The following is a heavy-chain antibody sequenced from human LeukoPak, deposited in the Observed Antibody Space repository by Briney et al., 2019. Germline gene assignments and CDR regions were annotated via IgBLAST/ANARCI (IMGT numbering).Heavy chain of an antibody. CDR2: IYSGGST. CDR1: GFTVSSNC. D-gene: IGHD3-10*01. Sequence: PGGSLRLSCAASGFTVSSNCMSWVRQAPGKGLEWVSVIYSGGSTYYADSVKGRFTISRHNSKNTLYLQMNSLRAEDTAVYYCARELRSARDSGSEYYYYYYGMDVWGQGTTVTVSS. CDR3: ARELRSARDSGSEYYYYYYGMDV. J-gene: IGHJ6*02. V-gene: IGHV3-53*04.